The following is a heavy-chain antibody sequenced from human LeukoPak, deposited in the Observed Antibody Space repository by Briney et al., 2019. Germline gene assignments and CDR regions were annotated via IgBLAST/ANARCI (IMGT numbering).Heavy chain of an antibody. CDR1: GFSFSNYG. CDR3: AKDKGREGDY. Sequence: PGGSLRLSCAASGFSFSNYGMHWVRQAPGKGLDWVAVISSDGSDKYYADSVKGRFTISRDNSKNTLYLQMNSLRAEDTAVYYCAKDKGREGDYWGQGTLVTVSS. V-gene: IGHV3-30*18. J-gene: IGHJ4*02. D-gene: IGHD1-26*01. CDR2: ISSDGSDK.